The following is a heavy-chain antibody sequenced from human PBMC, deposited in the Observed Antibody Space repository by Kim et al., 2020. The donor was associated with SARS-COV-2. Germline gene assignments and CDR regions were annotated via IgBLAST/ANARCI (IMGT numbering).Heavy chain of an antibody. D-gene: IGHD6-19*01. CDR1: GFTFSSYG. J-gene: IGHJ5*02. V-gene: IGHV3-33*05. CDR2: ISYDGSNK. Sequence: GGSLRLSCAASGFTFSSYGMHWVRQAPGKGLEWVAVISYDGSNKYYADSVKGRFTISRDNSKNTLYLQMNSLRAEDTAVYYCARDGIAVAGRYPRLNWFDPWGQGTLVTVSS. CDR3: ARDGIAVAGRYPRLNWFDP.